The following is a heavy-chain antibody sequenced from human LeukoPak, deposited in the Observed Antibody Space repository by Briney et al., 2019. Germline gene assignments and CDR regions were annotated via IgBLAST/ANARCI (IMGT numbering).Heavy chain of an antibody. D-gene: IGHD2-2*02. J-gene: IGHJ4*02. CDR1: GFTFSSYS. CDR3: ARAFGCSSTSCYTGSSFDY. CDR2: ISSSSSYI. V-gene: IGHV3-21*01. Sequence: GRSLRLSCAASGFTFSSYSMNWVRQAPGKGLEWVSSISSSSSYIYYADSVKGRFTISRDNAKNSLYLQMNSLRAEDTAVYYCARAFGCSSTSCYTGSSFDYWGQGTLVTVSS.